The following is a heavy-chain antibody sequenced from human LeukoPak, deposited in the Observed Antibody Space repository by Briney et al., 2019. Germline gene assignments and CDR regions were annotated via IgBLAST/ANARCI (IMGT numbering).Heavy chain of an antibody. J-gene: IGHJ3*02. Sequence: SQTLSLTCTVSGGSISSDGYCWSWIRQHPGKGLEWIGYIYYSGSTYYNPSLKSRVTISVDTSKNQFSLKLSSVTAADTAVYYCARTYGDYVLGAFDIWGQGTMVTVSS. CDR2: IYYSGST. D-gene: IGHD4-17*01. CDR3: ARTYGDYVLGAFDI. CDR1: GGSISSDGYC. V-gene: IGHV4-31*03.